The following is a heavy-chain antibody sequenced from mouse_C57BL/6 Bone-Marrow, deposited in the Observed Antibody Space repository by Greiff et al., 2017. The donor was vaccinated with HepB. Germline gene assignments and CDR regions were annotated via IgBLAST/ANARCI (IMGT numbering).Heavy chain of an antibody. J-gene: IGHJ2*01. CDR2: ISNGGGST. CDR1: GFTFSDYY. CDR3: ARHRLGYFDY. Sequence: EVNVVESGGGLVQPGGSLKLSCAASGFTFSDYYMYWVRQTPEKRLEWVAYISNGGGSTYYPDTVKGRFTISRDNAKNTLYLQMSRLKSEDTAMYYCARHRLGYFDYWGQGTTLTVSS. V-gene: IGHV5-12*01. D-gene: IGHD2-4*01.